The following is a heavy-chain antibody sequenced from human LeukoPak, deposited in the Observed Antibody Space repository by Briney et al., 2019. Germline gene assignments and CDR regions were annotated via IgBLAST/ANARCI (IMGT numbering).Heavy chain of an antibody. D-gene: IGHD3-10*01. CDR1: GGSISSYY. Sequence: SETLSLTCTVSGGSISSYYWSWIRQPPGRGLEWIGYIYYSRTTNYNPSLKSRVTISVDTSKNQFSLKLSSVTAVGTAVYYCARYVGEKTAFDIWGQGTMVTVSS. V-gene: IGHV4-59*01. CDR2: IYYSRTT. CDR3: ARYVGEKTAFDI. J-gene: IGHJ3*02.